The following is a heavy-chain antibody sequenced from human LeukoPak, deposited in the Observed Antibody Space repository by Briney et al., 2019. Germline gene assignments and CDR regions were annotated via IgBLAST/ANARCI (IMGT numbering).Heavy chain of an antibody. J-gene: IGHJ5*02. CDR2: SSPYNGNT. D-gene: IGHD3-10*01. CDR1: GYTFTTYG. Sequence: ASVKVSCKASGYTFTTYGISWVRQAPGQGLEWMGWSSPYNGNTNYAQKLRGRVTMTTDTSTSTAYMELRSLRSDDTAVYYCARAPVLLWFGELFFRNWFDPWGQGTLVTVSS. CDR3: ARAPVLLWFGELFFRNWFDP. V-gene: IGHV1-18*01.